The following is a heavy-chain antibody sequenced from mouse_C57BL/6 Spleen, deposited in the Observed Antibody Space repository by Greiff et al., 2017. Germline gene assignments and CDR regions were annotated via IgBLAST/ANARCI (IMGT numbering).Heavy chain of an antibody. D-gene: IGHD1-1*02. J-gene: IGHJ4*01. Sequence: QVQLQQSGPGLVQPSQSLSITCTVSGFSLTSSGVHWVRQSPGKGLEWLGVIGRGGSTAYNAAFMSRLSITKDNSKSQVFFKMNSLQADDTAIYYCAKNGGSGYAMDYWGQGTSVTVSS. CDR1: GFSLTSSG. CDR3: AKNGGSGYAMDY. V-gene: IGHV2-5*01. CDR2: IGRGGST.